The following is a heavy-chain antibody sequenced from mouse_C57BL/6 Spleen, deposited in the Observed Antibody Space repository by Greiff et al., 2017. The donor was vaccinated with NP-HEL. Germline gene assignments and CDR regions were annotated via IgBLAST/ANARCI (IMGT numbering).Heavy chain of an antibody. V-gene: IGHV1-81*01. Sequence: QVQLQQSGAELARPGASVKLSCKASGYTFTSYGISWVKQRTGQGLEWIGEIYPRSGNTYYNEKFKGKATLTADKSSRTAYMELRSLTSEDSSVYFCARRDYSYAMDYWGQGTSVTVSS. CDR2: IYPRSGNT. CDR1: GYTFTSYG. J-gene: IGHJ4*01. D-gene: IGHD1-1*01. CDR3: ARRDYSYAMDY.